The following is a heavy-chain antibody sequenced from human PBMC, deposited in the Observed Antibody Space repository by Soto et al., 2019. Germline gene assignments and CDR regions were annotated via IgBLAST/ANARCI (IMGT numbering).Heavy chain of an antibody. CDR2: MNPNSGNT. J-gene: IGHJ4*02. CDR3: ARVEKAGGSAARRKYYFDY. Sequence: ASVKVSCKASGYTFTSYDINWVRQATGQGLEWMGWMNPNSGNTGYAQKFQGRVTMTRNTSISTAYMELSSLRSEDTAVYYCARVEKAGGSAARRKYYFDYWGQGTLVTSPQ. CDR1: GYTFTSYD. V-gene: IGHV1-8*01. D-gene: IGHD6-6*01.